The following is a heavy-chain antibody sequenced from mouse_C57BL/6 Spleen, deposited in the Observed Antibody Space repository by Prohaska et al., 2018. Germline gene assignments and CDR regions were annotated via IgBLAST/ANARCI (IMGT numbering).Heavy chain of an antibody. Sequence: QQPGQGLEWIGDIYPGSGSTNYNEKFKSKATLTVDTSSSTAYMQLSSLTSEDSAVYYCARDDYAAYWGQGTLVTVSA. CDR2: IYPGSGST. V-gene: IGHV1-55*01. J-gene: IGHJ3*01. CDR3: ARDDYAAY. D-gene: IGHD2-4*01.